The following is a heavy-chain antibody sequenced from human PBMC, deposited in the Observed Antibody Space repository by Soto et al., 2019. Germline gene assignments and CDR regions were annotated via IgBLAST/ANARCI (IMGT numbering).Heavy chain of an antibody. D-gene: IGHD2-21*01. J-gene: IGHJ6*03. Sequence: QLQLQESGPGLVKPSETLSLTCTVSGGSISRSSYYWGWIRQPPGKGLEWIGSIYYSGSTYYNPSLKSRVTISVDTSKNQFSLKLSSVTAADTAVYYCARHRFVAHYYYYYMDVWGKGTTVTVSS. CDR1: GGSISRSSYY. CDR2: IYYSGST. V-gene: IGHV4-39*01. CDR3: ARHRFVAHYYYYYMDV.